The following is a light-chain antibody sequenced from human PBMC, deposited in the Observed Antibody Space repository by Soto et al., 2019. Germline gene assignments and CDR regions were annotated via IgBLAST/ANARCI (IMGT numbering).Light chain of an antibody. CDR3: QQYNSYDTWT. CDR1: QSISSW. J-gene: IGKJ1*01. V-gene: IGKV1-5*01. Sequence: IQMTHSPSTLSASVGDRVTITCRASQSISSWLAWYQQKPGKAPKLLIYDASSLESGVPSRFSGSGSGTEFTLAISSLQPDDFATYYCQQYNSYDTWTFGQGTKVDIK. CDR2: DAS.